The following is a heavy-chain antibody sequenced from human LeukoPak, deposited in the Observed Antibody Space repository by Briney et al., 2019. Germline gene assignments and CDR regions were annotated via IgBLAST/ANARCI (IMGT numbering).Heavy chain of an antibody. CDR2: ISGSGGSI. CDR1: GFTFSSYA. Sequence: GGSLRLSCAASGFTFSSYAMSWVRQAPGKGLEWVSVISGSGGSIYYADSVKGRFTISRDNSKNTLYLQMNSLRAEDTAVYYCAKALTRIAAAGIDYWGQGTLVTVSS. D-gene: IGHD6-13*01. J-gene: IGHJ4*02. V-gene: IGHV3-23*01. CDR3: AKALTRIAAAGIDY.